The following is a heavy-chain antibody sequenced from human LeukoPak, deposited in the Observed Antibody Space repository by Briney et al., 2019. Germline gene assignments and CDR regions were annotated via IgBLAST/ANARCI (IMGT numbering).Heavy chain of an antibody. V-gene: IGHV3-23*01. CDR3: AKDDLRSGWGGPDY. D-gene: IGHD6-19*01. J-gene: IGHJ4*02. Sequence: QPGGSLRLSCAASGFTFSSYAMSWVRQAPGKGLEWVSAISGSGGSTYYADSVKGRFTISRDNSKNTLYLQMNSLRAEDTAVYYCAKDDLRSGWGGPDYWGQGTLVTVSS. CDR2: ISGSGGST. CDR1: GFTFSSYA.